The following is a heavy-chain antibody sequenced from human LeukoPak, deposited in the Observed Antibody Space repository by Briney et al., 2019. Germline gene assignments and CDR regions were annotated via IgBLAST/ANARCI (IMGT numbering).Heavy chain of an antibody. Sequence: SVKVSCKASGSTFNNYIISWVRQAPGQGLERMGGIIPMFGTANNAQKFQGRVAITTDESTSTAYMQLSSLTSEDTAVYYCATGSFITGTIATPDHWGQGTLVIVSS. J-gene: IGHJ4*02. D-gene: IGHD1-20*01. CDR3: ATGSFITGTIATPDH. CDR2: IIPMFGTA. CDR1: GSTFNNYI. V-gene: IGHV1-69*05.